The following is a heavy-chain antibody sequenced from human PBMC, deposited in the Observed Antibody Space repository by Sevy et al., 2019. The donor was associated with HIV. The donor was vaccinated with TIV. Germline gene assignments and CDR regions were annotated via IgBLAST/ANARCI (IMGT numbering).Heavy chain of an antibody. D-gene: IGHD2-21*02. CDR3: ARFEEAYCGGDCYQNWFDP. CDR2: IYYSGST. V-gene: IGHV4-59*01. Sequence: SETLSLTCTVSGGSISSYYWSWIRQPPGKGLEWIGYIYYSGSTNYNPSLKSRVTISVDTSKNQFSLKLGSVTAADTAVYYCARFEEAYCGGDCYQNWFDPWGQGTLVTVSS. CDR1: GGSISSYY. J-gene: IGHJ5*02.